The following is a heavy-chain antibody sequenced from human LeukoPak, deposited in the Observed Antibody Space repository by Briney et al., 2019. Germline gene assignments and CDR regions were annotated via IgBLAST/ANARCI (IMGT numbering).Heavy chain of an antibody. D-gene: IGHD2-2*01. CDR1: GYTFTSYA. CDR2: INAGNGNT. CDR3: ARDRHFVVVPAYGYYYMDV. V-gene: IGHV1-3*01. Sequence: ASVKVSCKASGYTFTSYAMHWVRQAPGQRLEWMGWINAGNGNTKYSQKFQGRVTITRDTSASTAYMELSSLRSEDTAVYYCARDRHFVVVPAYGYYYMDVWGKGTTVTVSS. J-gene: IGHJ6*03.